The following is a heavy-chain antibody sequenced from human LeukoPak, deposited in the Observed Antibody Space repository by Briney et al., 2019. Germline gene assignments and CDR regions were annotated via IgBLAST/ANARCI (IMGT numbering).Heavy chain of an antibody. Sequence: GASVKVSCKTSGYTFTNYGISWVRQAPGQGLGWMGWISGYNGNPRYEQKVQGRVTMTTDTSTNTAYMEVNSLRSDDTAIYYCARDPSLAVAGIRLFDYWGQGTLVIVSS. CDR1: GYTFTNYG. V-gene: IGHV1-18*01. CDR3: ARDPSLAVAGIRLFDY. D-gene: IGHD6-19*01. CDR2: ISGYNGNP. J-gene: IGHJ4*02.